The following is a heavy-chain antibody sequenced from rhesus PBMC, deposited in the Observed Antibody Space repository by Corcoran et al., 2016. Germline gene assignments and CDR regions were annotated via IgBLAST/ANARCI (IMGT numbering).Heavy chain of an antibody. D-gene: IGHD3-9*01. Sequence: QLQLQESGPGLVKPSETLSVTCAVSGGSISSSYWSWIRQAPGKGPEWIGYIYDSSSSTNYNPSLNGRVTLSVDTSKTPLSLKLSSVTTADTAVYYCARAAGLDAFDFWGQGLRVTVSS. V-gene: IGHV4-169*01. CDR2: IYDSSSST. CDR3: ARAAGLDAFDF. CDR1: GGSISSSY. J-gene: IGHJ3*01.